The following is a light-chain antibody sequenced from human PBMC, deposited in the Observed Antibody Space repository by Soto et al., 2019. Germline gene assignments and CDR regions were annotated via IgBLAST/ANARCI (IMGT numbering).Light chain of an antibody. J-gene: IGKJ5*01. CDR2: DAS. Sequence: DIQMTQSPSSLSASVGDRVTITCQASQDISNYLNWYQQKPGKAPKLLIYDASNLETGVPSRFSGSGSGTEFTLTISSLQPDDFATYYCQQYNSYPITFGQGTQREIK. CDR1: QDISNY. CDR3: QQYNSYPIT. V-gene: IGKV1-33*01.